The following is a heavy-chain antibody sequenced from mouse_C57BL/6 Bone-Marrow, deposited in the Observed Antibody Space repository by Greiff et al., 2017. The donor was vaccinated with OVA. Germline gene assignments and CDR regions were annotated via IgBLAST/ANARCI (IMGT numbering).Heavy chain of an antibody. CDR3: TTADYDSFYAMDY. J-gene: IGHJ4*01. Sequence: EVQLQQSGAELVRPGASVKLSCTASGFNIKDDYMHWVKQRPEQGLEWIGWIDPENGDTEYASKFQGKATITADTSSNTAYLQLSSLTSEDTAVYYYTTADYDSFYAMDYWGQGTTVTVSS. CDR2: IDPENGDT. V-gene: IGHV14-4*01. CDR1: GFNIKDDY. D-gene: IGHD2-4*01.